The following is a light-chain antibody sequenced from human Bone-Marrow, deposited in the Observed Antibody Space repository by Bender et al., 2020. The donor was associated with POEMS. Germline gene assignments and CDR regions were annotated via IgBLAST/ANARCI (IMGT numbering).Light chain of an antibody. V-gene: IGLV2-8*01. J-gene: IGLJ2*01. Sequence: QSALTQPPSASGSPGQSVTFSCTGTSSDLGGYKYVSWYQQHPGKAPKLLIYEVNERPSGVPDRFSGSKSGNTASLTVSRLQAEDEADYYCSSYTGSNNLVFGGGTRLTVL. CDR3: SSYTGSNNLV. CDR1: SSDLGGYKY. CDR2: EVN.